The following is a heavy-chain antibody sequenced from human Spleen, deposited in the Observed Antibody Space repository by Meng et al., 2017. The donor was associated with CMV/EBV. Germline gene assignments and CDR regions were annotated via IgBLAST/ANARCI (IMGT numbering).Heavy chain of an antibody. CDR1: GYTFTNYG. CDR2: ISGYNGDT. D-gene: IGHD2-21*01. CDR3: ARDVDYYDYSMDV. V-gene: IGHV1-18*01. J-gene: IGHJ6*02. Sequence: ASXKVSCXASGYTFTNYGISWVRQAPGQGLXXXGWISGYNGDTKYSXKVQGRVTXATDTSTRTAYMXVRSRRXDDTAVYYCARDVDYYDYSMDVWGQGTTVTVSS.